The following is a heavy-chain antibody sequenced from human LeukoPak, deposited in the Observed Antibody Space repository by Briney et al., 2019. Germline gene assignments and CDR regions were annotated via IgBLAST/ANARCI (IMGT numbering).Heavy chain of an antibody. V-gene: IGHV4-59*01. CDR1: GGSIGSYY. D-gene: IGHD1-26*01. CDR2: ISYSGST. J-gene: IGHJ4*02. CDR3: ARDRGVGAIDY. Sequence: PSETLSLTCTVSGGSIGSYYWSWIRQPPGKGLEWIGYISYSGSTNYNPSLKSRVTISVDTSKNQFSLKLSSVTAADTAVYYCARDRGVGAIDYWGQGTLVTVSS.